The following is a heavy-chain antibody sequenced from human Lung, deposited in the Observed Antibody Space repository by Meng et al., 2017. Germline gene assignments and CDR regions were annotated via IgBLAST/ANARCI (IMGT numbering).Heavy chain of an antibody. Sequence: QELGPVVVKLPQALYLTWSVSSGSSSTSGYYWCWIRQPPGKGLEWIGSLGHSGFTYYTPSLKSRVAVSLDTSKSQFSLMLTSVTAADTAVYYCVRSSAWVRTGFDPWGQGTLVTVSS. J-gene: IGHJ5*02. D-gene: IGHD6-19*01. V-gene: IGHV4-39*01. CDR3: VRSSAWVRTGFDP. CDR1: SGSSSTSGYY. CDR2: LGHSGFT.